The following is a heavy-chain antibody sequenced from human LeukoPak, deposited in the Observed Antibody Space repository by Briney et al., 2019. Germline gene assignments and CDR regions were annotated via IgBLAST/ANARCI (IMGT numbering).Heavy chain of an antibody. Sequence: GGSLRLSCAASGFTISSYSMNWVRQAPGKGLEWVSSISSSSSYIYYADSVKGRFTISRDNAKNSLYLQMNSLRAEDTAVYYCARDSPYGDFFDYWGQGTLVTVSS. V-gene: IGHV3-21*01. J-gene: IGHJ4*02. CDR1: GFTISSYS. D-gene: IGHD4-17*01. CDR3: ARDSPYGDFFDY. CDR2: ISSSSSYI.